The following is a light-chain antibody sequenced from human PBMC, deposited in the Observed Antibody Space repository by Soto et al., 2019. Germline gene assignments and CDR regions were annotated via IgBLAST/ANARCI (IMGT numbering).Light chain of an antibody. CDR3: QPYGSSHRFT. J-gene: IGKJ3*01. CDR1: QSVRSSY. Sequence: EIVLTQSPGTLSLSPGERATLACRSSQSVRSSYLAWYQQKPCQAPRLLIYGASTRATGIPDRFSGSGSGTDFTLTISRLEPEDFAVYYCQPYGSSHRFTFGPGTKVDIK. CDR2: GAS. V-gene: IGKV3-20*01.